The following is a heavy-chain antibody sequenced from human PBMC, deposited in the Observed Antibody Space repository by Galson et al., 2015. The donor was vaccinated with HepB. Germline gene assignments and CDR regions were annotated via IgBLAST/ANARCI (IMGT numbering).Heavy chain of an antibody. Sequence: SETLSLTCSVSGDSVSGLYWSWIRQPPGRGLEWIGYIHNSGKTDYNPTLKSRVTLSIDASRNQFSLRLTSVTAADAAVYYCARDVREVYATTYYSYSGMDVWGQGTTVTVSS. CDR2: IHNSGKT. V-gene: IGHV4-59*02. J-gene: IGHJ6*02. CDR1: GDSVSGLY. CDR3: ARDVREVYATTYYSYSGMDV. D-gene: IGHD2-8*01.